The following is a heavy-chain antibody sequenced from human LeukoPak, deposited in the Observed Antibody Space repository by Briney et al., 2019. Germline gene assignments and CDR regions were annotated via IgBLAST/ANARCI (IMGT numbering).Heavy chain of an antibody. Sequence: GGSLRLSCAASGFTVSSNYMSWVRQAPGKGLEWVSAISGSGGSTYYADSVKGRFTISRDNSRSTLFLQMNSLRAEDTAVYYCVPSTGTPWGQGTLVTVSS. J-gene: IGHJ4*02. V-gene: IGHV3-23*01. D-gene: IGHD1-1*01. CDR3: VPSTGTP. CDR2: ISGSGGST. CDR1: GFTVSSNY.